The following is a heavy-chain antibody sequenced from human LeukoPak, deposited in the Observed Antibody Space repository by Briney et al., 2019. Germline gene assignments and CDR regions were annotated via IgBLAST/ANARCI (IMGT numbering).Heavy chain of an antibody. J-gene: IGHJ6*02. Sequence: PGVSLRLSCAASEFTFSSYSMNWARQAPGKGLEWVASINHNGNVNYYVDSVKGRFTISRDNAKNSLYLQMSNLRAEDTAVYFCARGGGLDVWGQGATVTVSS. D-gene: IGHD3-16*01. V-gene: IGHV3-7*03. CDR2: INHNGNVN. CDR3: ARGGGLDV. CDR1: EFTFSSYS.